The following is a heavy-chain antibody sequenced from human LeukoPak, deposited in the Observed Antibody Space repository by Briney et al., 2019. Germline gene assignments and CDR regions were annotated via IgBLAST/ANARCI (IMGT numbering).Heavy chain of an antibody. D-gene: IGHD6-19*01. J-gene: IGHJ4*02. CDR3: ARHLAGRIFTFDY. CDR2: IYYSGTT. CDR1: GGSISPYY. Sequence: SETLSLTCIVSGGSISPYYWSWIRQPPGKGLEWIGYIYYSGTTNYNPSLKSRVTISVDTSKNQFSLKLNSVTAADTAVYHCARHLAGRIFTFDYWGQGTLVTVSS. V-gene: IGHV4-59*01.